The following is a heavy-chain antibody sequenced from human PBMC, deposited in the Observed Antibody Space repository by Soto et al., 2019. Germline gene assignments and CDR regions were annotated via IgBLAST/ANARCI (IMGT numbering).Heavy chain of an antibody. Sequence: SETLSLTCTVSGASMSNYYGSWIRQPPGKGLEHIGYVYYSGSTNYNPSPKSRVTISVDTSNNQFSLKLSSVTTADRALYFCARGVYGAYLDYWGQGIPVTVSS. D-gene: IGHD3-10*01. V-gene: IGHV4-59*01. CDR1: GASMSNYY. CDR2: VYYSGST. J-gene: IGHJ4*02. CDR3: ARGVYGAYLDY.